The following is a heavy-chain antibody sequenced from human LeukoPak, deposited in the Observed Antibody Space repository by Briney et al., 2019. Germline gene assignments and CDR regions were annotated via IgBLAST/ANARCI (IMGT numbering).Heavy chain of an antibody. J-gene: IGHJ4*02. V-gene: IGHV4-38-2*02. CDR1: GYSISSGYY. D-gene: IGHD3-3*01. CDR2: IYHSGST. Sequence: KPSETLSLTCTVSGYSISSGYYWGWIRQPPGKGLEWIGSIYHSGSTYYNPSLKSRVTISVDTSKNQFSLKLSSVTAADTAVYYCARELRFLEWLLPHFDYWGQGTLVTVPS. CDR3: ARELRFLEWLLPHFDY.